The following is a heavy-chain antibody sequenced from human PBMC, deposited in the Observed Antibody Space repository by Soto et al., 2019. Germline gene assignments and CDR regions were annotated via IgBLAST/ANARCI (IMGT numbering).Heavy chain of an antibody. D-gene: IGHD2-2*01. J-gene: IGHJ4*02. Sequence: GGSLRLSCATSGFTFSINALSWVRQVPGKGLEWVSAISANGQGIYYAHSVRGRFSISRDNSRNTVFLHMDSLRAEDTAVYYCAKDRDYPRDQFHYWGQGTLVTVSS. CDR1: GFTFSINA. CDR3: AKDRDYPRDQFHY. CDR2: ISANGQGI. V-gene: IGHV3-23*01.